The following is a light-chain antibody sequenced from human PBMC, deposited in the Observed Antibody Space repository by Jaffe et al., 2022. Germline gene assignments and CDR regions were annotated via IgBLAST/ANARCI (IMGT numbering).Light chain of an antibody. Sequence: QSALTQPASVSGSPGQSITISCTGTSSDIGNYNYVSWYQQHPGKAPKLIIYEVSNRPSGFSNRFSGSKSGNTASLTISGLQAEDEADYYCSSFTTSSTPVFGGGTKVTVL. V-gene: IGLV2-14*01. CDR3: SSFTTSSTPV. CDR2: EVS. J-gene: IGLJ2*01. CDR1: SSDIGNYNY.